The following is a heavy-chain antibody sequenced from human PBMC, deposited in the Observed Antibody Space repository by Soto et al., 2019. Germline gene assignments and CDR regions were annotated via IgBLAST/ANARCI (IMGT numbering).Heavy chain of an antibody. Sequence: QVQLEQSGAEVKKPGSSVKVSCKASGDIFGTYAISWMRRAPGQSLEWMGQINAGFGATDLAQMFQGRVTITADKSTTSVYMELSSLRSDDTAVYYCATDCSGGSCYGASGMDVWGQGTTVTVSS. D-gene: IGHD2-15*01. V-gene: IGHV1-69*06. J-gene: IGHJ6*02. CDR3: ATDCSGGSCYGASGMDV. CDR2: INAGFGAT. CDR1: GDIFGTYA.